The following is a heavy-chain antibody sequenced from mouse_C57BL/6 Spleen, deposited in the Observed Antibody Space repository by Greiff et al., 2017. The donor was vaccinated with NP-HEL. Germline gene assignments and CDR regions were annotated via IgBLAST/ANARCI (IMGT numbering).Heavy chain of an antibody. Sequence: EVQLVESVGGLVKPGGSLKLSCAASGFTFSDYGMHWVRQAPEKGLEWVAYISSGSSTIYYADTVKGRFTISRDNAKNTLFLQMTSLRSEDTAMDYCARLGSNYGGYYFDYWGQGTTLTVSS. CDR1: GFTFSDYG. D-gene: IGHD2-5*01. V-gene: IGHV5-17*01. J-gene: IGHJ2*01. CDR3: ARLGSNYGGYYFDY. CDR2: ISSGSSTI.